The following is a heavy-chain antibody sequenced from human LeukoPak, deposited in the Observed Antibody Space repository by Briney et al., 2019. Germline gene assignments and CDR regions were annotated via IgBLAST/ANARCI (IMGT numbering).Heavy chain of an antibody. Sequence: GASVKVSCKASGYTFTDNHMYWIRQAPGQGPECMGWINPNSGGTSYAQKFQGRITMTRDTSISTAYMELSRLTSDDTAIYFCARELGRNAFDIWGQGTMVTVSP. CDR1: GYTFTDNH. CDR3: ARELGRNAFDI. J-gene: IGHJ3*02. V-gene: IGHV1-2*02. CDR2: INPNSGGT. D-gene: IGHD7-27*01.